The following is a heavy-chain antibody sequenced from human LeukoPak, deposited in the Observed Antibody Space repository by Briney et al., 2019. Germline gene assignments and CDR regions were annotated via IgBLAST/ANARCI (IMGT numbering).Heavy chain of an antibody. CDR1: GGSISSYY. V-gene: IGHV4-59*12. CDR3: ARDGGSSWFQYYYYYMDV. J-gene: IGHJ6*03. D-gene: IGHD6-13*01. CDR2: IYYSGST. Sequence: SETLSLTCTVSGGSISSYYWSWIRQPPGKGLEWIGYIYYSGSTNYNPSLKSRVTISVDTSKNQFSLKLSSVTAADTAVYYCARDGGSSWFQYYYYYMDVWGKGTTVTVSS.